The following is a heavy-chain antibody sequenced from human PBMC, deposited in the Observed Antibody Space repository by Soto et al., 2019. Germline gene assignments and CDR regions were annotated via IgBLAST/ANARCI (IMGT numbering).Heavy chain of an antibody. J-gene: IGHJ4*02. CDR1: GFPLSTSRVG. CDR2: IYWDDDK. CDR3: AXXXXXTXXXXXXXXXY. Sequence: PTLVNPTQTLTLTCSFSGFPLSTSRVGVGWIRQPPGKALEWLALIYWDDDKRYSPSLKSRLTITKDTSKNQVVLTMTNMDXXDTXXYYCAXXXXXTXXXXXXXXXYWGQGALVTVSS. V-gene: IGHV2-5*02.